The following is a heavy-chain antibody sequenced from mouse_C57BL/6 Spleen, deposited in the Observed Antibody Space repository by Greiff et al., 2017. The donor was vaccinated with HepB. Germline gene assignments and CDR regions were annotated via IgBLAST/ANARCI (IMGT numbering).Heavy chain of an antibody. J-gene: IGHJ3*01. CDR1: GFTFSDYG. D-gene: IGHD2-4*01. CDR2: ISNGSSTI. V-gene: IGHV5-17*01. CDR3: GRGEDYDWFAY. Sequence: EVMLVEPGGGLVKPGGSLKLSCAASGFTFSDYGMHWVRQAPEQGLEWVAYISNGSSTIYYADTVKGRFTITRDNTKNTLFLQMTSLRSEDTAMYYCGRGEDYDWFAYWGQGTLVTVSA.